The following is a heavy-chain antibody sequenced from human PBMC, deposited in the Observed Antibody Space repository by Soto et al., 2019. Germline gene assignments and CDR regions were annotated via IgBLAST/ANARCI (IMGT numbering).Heavy chain of an antibody. CDR1: GGYVSSGSYY. V-gene: IGHV4-39*01. Sequence: SETLSLTCTVSGGYVSSGSYYWSWIRQPPGKGLEWIGSIYYSGSTYYNPSLKSRVTISVDTSKNQFSLKLSSLTAADTAVYYCARHDWAKPFDYWGQGTLVTVSS. D-gene: IGHD3-9*01. CDR3: ARHDWAKPFDY. J-gene: IGHJ4*02. CDR2: IYYSGST.